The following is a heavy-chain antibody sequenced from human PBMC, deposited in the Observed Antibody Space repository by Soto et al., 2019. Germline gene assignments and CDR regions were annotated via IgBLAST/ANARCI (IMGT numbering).Heavy chain of an antibody. V-gene: IGHV6-1*01. Sequence: PSQTLSLTCVISGESASTNSATWDWIRQSPSRGLEWLGRTYYRSKWYNDYAVSVKSRITINPDTSKNQFSLQLNSVTPEDTAVYYCAREVDTASLYYYGMDVWGQGTTVTVSS. D-gene: IGHD5-18*01. CDR2: TYYRSKWYN. CDR1: GESASTNSAT. CDR3: AREVDTASLYYYGMDV. J-gene: IGHJ6*02.